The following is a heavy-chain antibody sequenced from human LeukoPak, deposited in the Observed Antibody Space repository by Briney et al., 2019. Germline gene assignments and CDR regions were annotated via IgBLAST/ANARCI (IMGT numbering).Heavy chain of an antibody. V-gene: IGHV4-30-4*01. Sequence: SQTLSLICTVSGGSISSGDFYWSWIRQPPGKGLEWIGYIYYSGSTYYNPSLKSRVTISVDTSNNQFSLKLSSVTAADTAVYYCASFYQAYYFDYWGQGTLVTVAS. CDR3: ASFYQAYYFDY. CDR2: IYYSGST. CDR1: GGSISSGDFY. D-gene: IGHD3-16*02. J-gene: IGHJ4*02.